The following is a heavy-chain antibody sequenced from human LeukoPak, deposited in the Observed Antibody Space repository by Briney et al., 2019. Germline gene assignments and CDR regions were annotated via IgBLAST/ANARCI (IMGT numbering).Heavy chain of an antibody. CDR1: GFTFSDYG. Sequence: GGSLRLSCAVSGFTFSDYGMHWVRQAPGQGLEWVAVISFDGSNKYYADSVKCRFTISRDNSKNTLYLQMNSLRAEDTAVYYCAKDYYGSGSYYSPLSWGQRTLVTVSS. CDR2: ISFDGSNK. D-gene: IGHD3-10*01. V-gene: IGHV3-30*18. CDR3: AKDYYGSGSYYSPLS. J-gene: IGHJ4*02.